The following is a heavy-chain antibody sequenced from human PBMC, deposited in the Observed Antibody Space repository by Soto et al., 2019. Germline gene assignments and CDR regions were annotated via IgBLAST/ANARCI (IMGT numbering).Heavy chain of an antibody. Sequence: EVQLVESGGGLVQPGGSLRLSCAASGFTVSSNYMSWVRQAPGKGLEWVSVIYSGGSTYYADSVKGRFTISRDNSKNTLYLQMNSLRAEDTAVYYCARGKVVITTERAFDIWGQGTMVTVSS. CDR2: IYSGGST. J-gene: IGHJ3*02. CDR1: GFTVSSNY. CDR3: ARGKVVITTERAFDI. D-gene: IGHD3-22*01. V-gene: IGHV3-66*01.